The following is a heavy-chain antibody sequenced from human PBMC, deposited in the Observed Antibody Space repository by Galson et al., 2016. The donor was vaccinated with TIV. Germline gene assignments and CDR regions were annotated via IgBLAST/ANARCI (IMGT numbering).Heavy chain of an antibody. Sequence: SLRLSCAASGFNFGFYGMHWVRQAPGKGLEWVAIIGHDGNWKGYADSVKGRFTVSRDNSKNMLFLEMSSPRVEDTAVYYCARDFRTGKYGDYWGQGTLVTVSA. CDR2: IGHDGNWK. CDR1: GFNFGFYG. CDR3: ARDFRTGKYGDY. V-gene: IGHV3-33*01. J-gene: IGHJ4*02. D-gene: IGHD3-10*01.